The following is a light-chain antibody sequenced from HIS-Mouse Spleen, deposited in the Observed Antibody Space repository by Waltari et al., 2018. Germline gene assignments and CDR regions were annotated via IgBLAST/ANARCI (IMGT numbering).Light chain of an antibody. CDR1: ALPKQY. V-gene: IGLV3-25*03. Sequence: SYELTQPPSVSVSPGQTARITCSGDALPKQYAYWYQQKPGQAPVLVIYKDSERPSGIAERLSGPSSGTTVTLTISGVQAEDEADYYCQSADSSGTHVVFGGGTKLTVL. CDR3: QSADSSGTHVV. J-gene: IGLJ2*01. CDR2: KDS.